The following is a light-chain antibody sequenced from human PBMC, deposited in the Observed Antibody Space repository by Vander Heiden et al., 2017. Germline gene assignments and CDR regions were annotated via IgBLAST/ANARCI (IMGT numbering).Light chain of an antibody. J-gene: IGLJ3*02. Sequence: QSPLTQSRSVSASPGQSATITCTESKTDVGTFDLAAWYQQHPDKAPKLVIYDVYKRPSGVPERFSGSKSVNTASLTISGLQAEDEADYYCCSYADTSTMFGGGTKLSVL. CDR1: KTDVGTFDL. CDR3: CSYADTSTM. CDR2: DVY. V-gene: IGLV2-11*01.